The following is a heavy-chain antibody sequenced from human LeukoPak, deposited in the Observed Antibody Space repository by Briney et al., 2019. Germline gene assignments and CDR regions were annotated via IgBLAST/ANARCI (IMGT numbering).Heavy chain of an antibody. V-gene: IGHV1-2*02. D-gene: IGHD6-13*01. Sequence: ASVRVSCKASGYTFTGYYMHWVRQAPGQGLEWMGWINPNSGGTNYAQKFQGRVTMTRDTSISTAYMELSRLRSDDTAVYYCALSSSWSVNGLDYWGQATLTAVSS. CDR1: GYTFTGYY. J-gene: IGHJ4*02. CDR3: ALSSSWSVNGLDY. CDR2: INPNSGGT.